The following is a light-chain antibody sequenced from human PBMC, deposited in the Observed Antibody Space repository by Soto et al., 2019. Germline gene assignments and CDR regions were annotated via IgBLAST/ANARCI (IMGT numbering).Light chain of an antibody. Sequence: DIQMTQSPSSLSASVGARVTITCQASQDISNYLNWYQQKPGKAPKLLIYDASNLETGVPSRFSGSGSGTDFTFTISSLQPEAIATYYCQQYDNLGPLTFGEGTKVEIK. CDR3: QQYDNLGPLT. V-gene: IGKV1-33*01. CDR1: QDISNY. J-gene: IGKJ4*01. CDR2: DAS.